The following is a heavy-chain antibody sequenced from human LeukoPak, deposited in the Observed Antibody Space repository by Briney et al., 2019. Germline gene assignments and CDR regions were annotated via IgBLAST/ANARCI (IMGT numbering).Heavy chain of an antibody. D-gene: IGHD3-22*01. CDR3: ARASLYYYDSGGRWYFGY. Sequence: NPGGSLRLSCAASGFTFSDHYMSWIRQAPGKGLEWISYISHSGATIYYADSVKGRFTISRDNAKNSLYLQMDSLRAEDTAVYYCARASLYYYDSGGRWYFGYWGQGTLVTVSS. CDR2: ISHSGATI. V-gene: IGHV3-11*04. J-gene: IGHJ4*02. CDR1: GFTFSDHY.